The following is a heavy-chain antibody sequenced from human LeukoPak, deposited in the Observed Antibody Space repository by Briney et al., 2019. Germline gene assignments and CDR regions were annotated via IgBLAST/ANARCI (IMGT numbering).Heavy chain of an antibody. V-gene: IGHV4-61*01. J-gene: IGHJ3*02. Sequence: PSETLSLTCTVSGDSVNNDTFYWSWIRQPPGKGLEWIGYIYYSGSTNYNPSLKSRVTISVDTSKNQFSLKLSSVTAADTAVYYCARDADGGDIWGQGTMVTVSS. D-gene: IGHD3-16*01. CDR2: IYYSGST. CDR1: GDSVNNDTFY. CDR3: ARDADGGDI.